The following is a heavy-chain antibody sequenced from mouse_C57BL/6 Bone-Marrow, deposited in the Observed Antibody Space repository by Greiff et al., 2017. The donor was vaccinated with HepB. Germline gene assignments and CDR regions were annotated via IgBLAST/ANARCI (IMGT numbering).Heavy chain of an antibody. V-gene: IGHV5-4*01. CDR3: ARDRGFITRYWYFDV. Sequence: EVKLAESGGGLVKPGGSLKLSCAASGFTFSSYAMSWVRQTPEKRLEWVATISDGGSYTYYPDNVKGRFTISRDNAKNNLYLQMSHLKSEDTAMYYCARDRGFITRYWYFDVWGTGTTVTVSS. CDR2: ISDGGSYT. D-gene: IGHD1-1*01. J-gene: IGHJ1*03. CDR1: GFTFSSYA.